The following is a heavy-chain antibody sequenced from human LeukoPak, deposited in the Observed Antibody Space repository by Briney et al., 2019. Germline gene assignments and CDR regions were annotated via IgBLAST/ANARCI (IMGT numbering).Heavy chain of an antibody. V-gene: IGHV3-48*01. D-gene: IGHD6-19*01. CDR1: GFTFSSYS. CDR3: ARSPPHFIIEVAATHPYYFDY. CDR2: ITSSSSTI. J-gene: IGHJ4*02. Sequence: RGSLRLSCAASGFTFSSYSMNWVRQAPGKGLEWVSYITSSSSTIYYADSVKGRFTISRDNAKDSLYLQMNGLRAEDTAVYYCARSPPHFIIEVAATHPYYFDYWGQGTLVTVSS.